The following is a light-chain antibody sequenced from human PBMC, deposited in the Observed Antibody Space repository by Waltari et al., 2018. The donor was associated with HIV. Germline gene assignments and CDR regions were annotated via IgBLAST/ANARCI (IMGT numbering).Light chain of an antibody. V-gene: IGLV2-23*02. J-gene: IGLJ1*01. CDR3: CSYAGSSTYV. CDR2: EVS. Sequence: QSALTQPASVSGSPGQSITISCTGPSSDVGSSNLVSWYQQPPGKAPKLMIYEVSKRPSGVSNRFSGSKSGNTASLTISGLQAEDEADYYCCSYAGSSTYVFGTGTKVTVL. CDR1: SSDVGSSNL.